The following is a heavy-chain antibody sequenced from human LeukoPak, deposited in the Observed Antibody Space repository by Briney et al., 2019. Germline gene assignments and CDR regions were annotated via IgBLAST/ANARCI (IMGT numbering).Heavy chain of an antibody. CDR1: GYTFTGYY. V-gene: IGHV1-2*02. CDR3: ARESGTYCSGGSCCVDY. J-gene: IGHJ4*02. Sequence: ASVKVSCKASGYTFTGYYVHWVRQAPGQGLEWMGWINPNSGGTNYAQKFQGRVTMTRDTSISTAYMELSRLRSDDTAVYYCARESGTYCSGGSCCVDYWGQGTLVTVSS. CDR2: INPNSGGT. D-gene: IGHD2-15*01.